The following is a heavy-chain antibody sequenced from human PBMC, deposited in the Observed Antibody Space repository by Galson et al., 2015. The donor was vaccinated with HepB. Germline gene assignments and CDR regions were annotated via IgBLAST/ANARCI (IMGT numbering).Heavy chain of an antibody. J-gene: IGHJ4*02. CDR3: AKVPRIAAAGTPYYFDY. CDR1: GFTFSSYG. CDR2: ISYDGSNK. Sequence: SLRLSCAASGFTFSSYGMHWVRQAPGKGLEWVAVISYDGSNKYYADSVKGRFTISRDNSKNTLYLQMNSLRAEDTAVYYCAKVPRIAAAGTPYYFDYWGQGTLVTVSS. D-gene: IGHD6-13*01. V-gene: IGHV3-30*18.